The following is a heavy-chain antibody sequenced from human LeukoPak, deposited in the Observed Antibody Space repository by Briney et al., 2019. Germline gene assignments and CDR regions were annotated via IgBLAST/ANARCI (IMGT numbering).Heavy chain of an antibody. CDR1: GGSISSSNW. D-gene: IGHD5-12*01. J-gene: IGHJ3*02. CDR3: ASLEFGGYVNDAFDI. Sequence: SETLSLTCAVSGGSISSSNWWSWVRQPPGKGLEWIGEIYLSGSTNYNPSLKSRVTISVDKSKNQFSLKLSSVTAADTAVYYCASLEFGGYVNDAFDIWGQGTMVTVSS. CDR2: IYLSGST. V-gene: IGHV4-4*02.